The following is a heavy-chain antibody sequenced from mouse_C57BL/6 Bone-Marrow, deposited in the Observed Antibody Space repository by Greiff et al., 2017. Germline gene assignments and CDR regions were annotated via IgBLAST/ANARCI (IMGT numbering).Heavy chain of an antibody. Sequence: EVKLLESGPGLVKPSQSLSLTCSVTGYSITSGYYWNWIRQFPGNKLEWMGYISYDGSNNYKPSLKNRISITRDTSKNQFFLKLNSVTTEDTATYYCARAAPQYHYYGSSLFAYWGKGTMVTVSA. D-gene: IGHD1-1*01. CDR3: ARAAPQYHYYGSSLFAY. CDR2: ISYDGSN. J-gene: IGHJ3*01. CDR1: GYSITSGYY. V-gene: IGHV3-6*01.